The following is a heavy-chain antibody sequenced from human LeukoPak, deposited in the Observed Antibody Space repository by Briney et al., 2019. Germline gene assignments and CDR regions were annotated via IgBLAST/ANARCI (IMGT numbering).Heavy chain of an antibody. CDR3: AREYCSSTSCSGFDY. J-gene: IGHJ4*02. D-gene: IGHD2-2*01. CDR2: ISAYNGNT. Sequence: ASVKVSCKASGGTFSSYAISWVRQAPGQGLEWMGWISAYNGNTNYAQKLQGRVTMTTDTSTSTAYMELRSLRSDDTAVYYCAREYCSSTSCSGFDYWGQGTLVTVSS. CDR1: GGTFSSYA. V-gene: IGHV1-18*01.